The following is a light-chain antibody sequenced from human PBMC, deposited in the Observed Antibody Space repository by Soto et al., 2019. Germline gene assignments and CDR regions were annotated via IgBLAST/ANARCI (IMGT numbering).Light chain of an antibody. V-gene: IGLV2-8*01. CDR3: SSYAGSIVV. J-gene: IGLJ2*01. CDR2: EVS. CDR1: NSDVGTYNY. Sequence: QSALTQPPSASGSPGQSVTISCTGTNSDVGTYNYVSWYQQHPGKAPKLMISEVSKRPSGVPDRFSGSKSGNTASLTVSGLQAEDEAHYYCSSYAGSIVVFGGGTKLTVL.